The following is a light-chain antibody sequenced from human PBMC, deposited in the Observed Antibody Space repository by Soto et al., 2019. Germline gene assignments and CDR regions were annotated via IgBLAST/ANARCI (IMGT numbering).Light chain of an antibody. CDR3: SSYTSSSTLVV. J-gene: IGLJ2*01. Sequence: QSALTQPASVSGSPGQSITISCTGTSSDVGGYNYVSWYQQHPSKAPKLMIYEVSNRPSGVSNRFSGSKSGNTASLTISGLQAEDYSDYYCSSYTSSSTLVVFGGRTELTFL. V-gene: IGLV2-14*01. CDR2: EVS. CDR1: SSDVGGYNY.